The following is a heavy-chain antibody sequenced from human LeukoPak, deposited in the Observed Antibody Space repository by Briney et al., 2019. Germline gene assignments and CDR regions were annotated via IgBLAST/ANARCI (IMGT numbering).Heavy chain of an antibody. D-gene: IGHD6-13*01. Sequence: PGGSLRLSCEASGLRLSNYWMSWVRQAPGKGLEWVATIKQYGSEKYYVDSVKGRFTISRDNAKKSLFLQMDSLRGEDTAVYYCARAAEISALDNWGQGTLVTVSS. CDR2: IKQYGSEK. CDR3: ARAAEISALDN. CDR1: GLRLSNYW. V-gene: IGHV3-7*05. J-gene: IGHJ4*02.